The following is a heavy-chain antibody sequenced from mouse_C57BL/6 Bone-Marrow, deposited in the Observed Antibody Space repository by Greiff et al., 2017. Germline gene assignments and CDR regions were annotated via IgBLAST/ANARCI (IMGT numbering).Heavy chain of an antibody. Sequence: EVKLVESGEGLVKPGGSLKLSCAASGFTFSSYSMSWVRQTPEKRLEWVAYISSGGDYIYYADTVKGRFTISRDNARNTLYLQISSLKSEDTAMYYCTREDPYSSLYFDCGGQGTTLTVSS. V-gene: IGHV5-9-1*02. CDR3: TREDPYSSLYFDC. CDR2: ISSGGDYI. D-gene: IGHD1-1*01. CDR1: GFTFSSYS. J-gene: IGHJ2*01.